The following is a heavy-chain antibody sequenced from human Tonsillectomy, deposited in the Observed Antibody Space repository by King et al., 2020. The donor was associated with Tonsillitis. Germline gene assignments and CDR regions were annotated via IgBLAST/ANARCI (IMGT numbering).Heavy chain of an antibody. CDR2: INHSGST. V-gene: IGHV4-34*01. CDR1: GGSFSGYY. D-gene: IGHD3-22*01. Sequence: VQLQQWGAGLLKPSETLSLTCAVYGGSFSGYYWSWIRQPPGKGLEWIGEINHSGSTYYNPSLKSRVTISVDTSKNHFSLRLSSVTAADTAVYYCARGHSYYYDTSGFYYSLDYWGQGILVTVSS. CDR3: ARGHSYYYDTSGFYYSLDY. J-gene: IGHJ4*02.